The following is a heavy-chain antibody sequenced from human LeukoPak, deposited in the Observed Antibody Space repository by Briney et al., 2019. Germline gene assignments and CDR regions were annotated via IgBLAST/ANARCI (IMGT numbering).Heavy chain of an antibody. Sequence: PSETLSLTCTGSGDSISSYYWSWIRQPPGKGLEWIGYIYYSGSTNYYPSLKSRVTISVDTSKIQFSLRLTSVTAADTAVYYCARDYSSSSYFDYWGQGTLVTVSS. CDR3: ARDYSSSSYFDY. D-gene: IGHD6-6*01. CDR2: IYYSGST. V-gene: IGHV4-59*01. CDR1: GDSISSYY. J-gene: IGHJ4*02.